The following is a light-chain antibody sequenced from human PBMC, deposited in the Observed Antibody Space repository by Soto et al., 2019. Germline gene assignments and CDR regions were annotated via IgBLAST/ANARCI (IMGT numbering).Light chain of an antibody. V-gene: IGKV3-15*01. CDR1: QSISDT. CDR2: GAS. Sequence: ETVMTQSPATLSVSPGGRATLSCRASQSISDTLAWYQQKPGQAPRLLIHGASTRATGFPARFSGSGSGTDFTLTISSLQSEDFAIYYCLQYNNWPWTFGQGTKVEIK. J-gene: IGKJ1*01. CDR3: LQYNNWPWT.